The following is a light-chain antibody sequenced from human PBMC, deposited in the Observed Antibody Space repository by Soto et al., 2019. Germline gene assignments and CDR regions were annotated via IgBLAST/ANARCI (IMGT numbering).Light chain of an antibody. J-gene: IGLJ1*01. V-gene: IGLV2-14*03. CDR3: CSYRSDNPRFYV. Sequence: QSVLAQPASVSGSPGQSITISCTGTHNDVGHENFVSWYQQRPDKVPKLIIYDVTRRASGISSRFSASKSGNTAYLAISGLQADDEADYYFCSYRSDNPRFYVFGTGTKVTVL. CDR2: DVT. CDR1: HNDVGHENF.